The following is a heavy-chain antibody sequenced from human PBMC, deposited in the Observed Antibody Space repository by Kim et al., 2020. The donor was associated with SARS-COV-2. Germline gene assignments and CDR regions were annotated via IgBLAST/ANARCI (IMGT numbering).Heavy chain of an antibody. CDR2: DGSRT. Sequence: DGSRTDYADSVKGRFTISRDNAKNMLYLQMNSLRAEDTAVYYCAKPGVGYWGQGTLVTVSS. D-gene: IGHD1-26*01. CDR3: AKPGVGY. J-gene: IGHJ4*02. V-gene: IGHV3-74*01.